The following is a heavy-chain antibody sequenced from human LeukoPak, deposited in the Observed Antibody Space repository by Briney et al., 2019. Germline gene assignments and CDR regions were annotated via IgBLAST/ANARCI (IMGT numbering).Heavy chain of an antibody. CDR3: ARDGDSGSYSHFDY. D-gene: IGHD1-26*01. V-gene: IGHV3-30-3*01. J-gene: IGHJ4*02. CDR1: GFTFSSYA. Sequence: GGSLRLSCAASGFTFSSYAMHWVRQAPGRGLEWVAVISYDGSNKYYADSVKGRFTISRDNSKNTLYLQMNSLRAEDTAVYYCARDGDSGSYSHFDYWGQGTLVTVSS. CDR2: ISYDGSNK.